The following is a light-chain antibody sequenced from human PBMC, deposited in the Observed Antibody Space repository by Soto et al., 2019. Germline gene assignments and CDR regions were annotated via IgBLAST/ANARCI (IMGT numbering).Light chain of an antibody. CDR1: QSIRNY. Sequence: DIQMTQSPSSLSASVGDRVTITCRASQSIRNYVNWYQQKPGKAPKFLIYVASTLQSGVPSRFSGSGSGTDFTPTIRRPQPEDCATYYCQQSYSTPYTFGPGTKLEIK. CDR2: VAS. V-gene: IGKV1-39*01. J-gene: IGKJ2*01. CDR3: QQSYSTPYT.